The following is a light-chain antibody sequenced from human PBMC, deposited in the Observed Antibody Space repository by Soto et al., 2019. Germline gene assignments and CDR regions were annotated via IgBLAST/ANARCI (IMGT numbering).Light chain of an antibody. CDR2: GAS. CDR1: QSISSN. CDR3: QQFNNWPWT. V-gene: IGKV3-15*01. J-gene: IGKJ1*01. Sequence: EIVMTQSPVTLTVSPGERATLYCRASQSISSNLAWHQQKPGQAPRLLIYGASTRATGIPDRFSGSGSGTEFTLTISSLQSEDLAVYYCQQFNNWPWTFCQGTKVQI.